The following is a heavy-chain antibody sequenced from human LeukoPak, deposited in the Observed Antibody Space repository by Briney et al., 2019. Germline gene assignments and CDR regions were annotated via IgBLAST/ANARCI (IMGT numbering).Heavy chain of an antibody. V-gene: IGHV3-21*01. D-gene: IGHD6-13*01. CDR2: IDPSSTYI. J-gene: IGHJ4*02. CDR1: RFTFSSYT. Sequence: GGSLRLSCSASRFTFSSYTMNWVRQAPGKGLEWVSSIDPSSTYIYYADSVKGRFTISRDNAQNSLYLQMNSLRAEDTAVYYCARDMIAAAGTHFDYWGQGTLVTVSS. CDR3: ARDMIAAAGTHFDY.